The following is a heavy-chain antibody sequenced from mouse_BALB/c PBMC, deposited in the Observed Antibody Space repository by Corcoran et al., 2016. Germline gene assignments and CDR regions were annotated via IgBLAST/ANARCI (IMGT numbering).Heavy chain of an antibody. V-gene: IGHV1-26*01. CDR3: ARDWDWDCDV. J-gene: IGHJ1*01. CDR1: GYTFTDYY. Sequence: EVKLQQSGPELVKTGASVKMSFKASGYTFTDYYMTWVKQSHGKSLEWSGDINPSNGGTSYNQKFKGKATLTVDKSSSTAYMQLNSLTSEDSAVYYCARDWDWDCDVWGAGTTVTVSS. D-gene: IGHD4-1*01. CDR2: INPSNGGT.